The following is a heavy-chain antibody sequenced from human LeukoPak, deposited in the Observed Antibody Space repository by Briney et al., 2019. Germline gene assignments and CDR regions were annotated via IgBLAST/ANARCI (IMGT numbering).Heavy chain of an antibody. D-gene: IGHD2-15*01. CDR1: GYTFTSYG. J-gene: IGHJ4*02. CDR2: ISAYNGNT. V-gene: IGHV1-18*04. Sequence: ASVKVSCKASGYTFTSYGISWVRQAPGQGLEWMGWISAYNGNTNYAQKLQGRVTITADESTSTAYMELSSLRSEDTAVYYCARGGYCSGGSCYYYWGQGTLVTVSS. CDR3: ARGGYCSGGSCYYY.